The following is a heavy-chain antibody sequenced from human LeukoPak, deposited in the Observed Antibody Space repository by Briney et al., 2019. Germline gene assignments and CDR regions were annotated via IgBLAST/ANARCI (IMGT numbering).Heavy chain of an antibody. V-gene: IGHV4-4*09. Sequence: SETLSLTCTVSGTSISLLNWSSRRQSAGLGLEWLGYISTTGSTTYNPSLEGRVTMSEDTSQNQLSLTLSSVTAADTAVYFCARQGGLWVGDLGGWFDFWGQGIQVTVSS. J-gene: IGHJ5*01. D-gene: IGHD3-10*01. CDR3: ARQGGLWVGDLGGWFDF. CDR1: GTSISLLN. CDR2: ISTTGST.